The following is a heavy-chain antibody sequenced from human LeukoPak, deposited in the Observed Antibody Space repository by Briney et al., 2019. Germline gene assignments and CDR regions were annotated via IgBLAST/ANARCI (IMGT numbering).Heavy chain of an antibody. D-gene: IGHD5-12*01. Sequence: GGSLRLSCAASGFTFSAFGMHWVRQAPGKGLEWVTFIPYDGSDKYYADSVKGRFTISRDNSKNTLYLQMNNMRTEDTAVYYCARDIVATIGVDYRGQGTLVTVSS. CDR1: GFTFSAFG. V-gene: IGHV3-30*19. J-gene: IGHJ4*02. CDR2: IPYDGSDK. CDR3: ARDIVATIGVDY.